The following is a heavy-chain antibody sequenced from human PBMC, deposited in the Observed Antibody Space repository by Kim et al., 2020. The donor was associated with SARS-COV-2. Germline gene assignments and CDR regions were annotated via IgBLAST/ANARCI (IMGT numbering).Heavy chain of an antibody. CDR2: INHSGST. D-gene: IGHD1-7*01. J-gene: IGHJ6*03. CDR3: ARGLAGLGTGTTRGYYYY. Sequence: SETLSLTCAVYGGSFSGYYWSWIRQPPGKGLEWIGEINHSGSTNYNPSLKSRVTISVDTSKNQFSLKLSSVTAADTAVYYCARGLAGLGTGTTRGYYYY. V-gene: IGHV4-34*01. CDR1: GGSFSGYY.